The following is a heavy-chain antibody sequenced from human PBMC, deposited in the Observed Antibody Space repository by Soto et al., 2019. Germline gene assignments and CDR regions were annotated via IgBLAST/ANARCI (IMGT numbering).Heavy chain of an antibody. CDR2: INWNSETV. Sequence: GGSLRLSCATSGFTFDDYAMHWGRQIPRKGLEWVSGINWNSETVGYADSVKGRFTISRDSAKNSLYLQMTTLRPEDTALYFCARDQDLGGYDLRPMYGLDVWGQGTTVTVSS. CDR1: GFTFDDYA. J-gene: IGHJ6*02. D-gene: IGHD5-12*01. V-gene: IGHV3-9*01. CDR3: ARDQDLGGYDLRPMYGLDV.